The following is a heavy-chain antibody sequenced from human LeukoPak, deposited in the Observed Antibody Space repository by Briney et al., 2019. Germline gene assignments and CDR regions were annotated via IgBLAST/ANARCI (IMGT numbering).Heavy chain of an antibody. D-gene: IGHD2-8*01. CDR1: GFSFSSYA. Sequence: GGSLRLSCAASGFSFSSYAMHWVRQAPGKGLEWVAIISYDRSNKDYADSVKGRFTISRDNSKNTLYLQMNSLRAEDTAVYYCAKEGGVFTVLTIDYWGQGTLVTVSS. V-gene: IGHV3-30*04. CDR2: ISYDRSNK. CDR3: AKEGGVFTVLTIDY. J-gene: IGHJ4*02.